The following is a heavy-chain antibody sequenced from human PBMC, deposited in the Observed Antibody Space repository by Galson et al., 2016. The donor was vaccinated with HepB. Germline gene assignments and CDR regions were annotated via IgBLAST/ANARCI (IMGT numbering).Heavy chain of an antibody. V-gene: IGHV3-21*01. CDR2: VSHGSTYV. D-gene: IGHD2-15*01. J-gene: IGHJ6*04. Sequence: SLRLSCAASGFTFDNYTMNWLRQAPGKGLEWVSSVSHGSTYVYYPDSVKARFTISRENSKNTLYLRMNSLRAEDTAVYYCARRLSVLVIAARGWGYGLDVWGKGTTVTVSS. CDR3: ARRLSVLVIAARGWGYGLDV. CDR1: GFTFDNYT.